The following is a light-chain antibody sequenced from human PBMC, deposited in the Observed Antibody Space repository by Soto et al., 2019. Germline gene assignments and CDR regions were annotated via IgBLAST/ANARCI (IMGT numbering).Light chain of an antibody. CDR1: SSDVGSYNL. CDR2: EVS. Sequence: QSALTQPASVSGSPGQSITISCTGTSSDVGSYNLVSWYQQHPGKAPKVMIYEVSKRPSGVSNRFSGSKSGNTASLTISGLQAEDEADYYCCSDAGSSTSNEVFGAGTKLTVL. CDR3: CSDAGSSTSNEV. J-gene: IGLJ1*01. V-gene: IGLV2-23*02.